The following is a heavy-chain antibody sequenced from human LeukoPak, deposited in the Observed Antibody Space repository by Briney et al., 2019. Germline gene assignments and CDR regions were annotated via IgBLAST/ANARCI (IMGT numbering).Heavy chain of an antibody. V-gene: IGHV3-48*02. CDR2: IDSSSRNI. Sequence: PGGSLRLSCAASGFSFSEYAMNWVPQAPGKGLQWISYIDSSSRNIYYGDSVKGRFTVSRDNAKNSLHLQLNSLRDEDTALYYCAREDDAWGPNTFNVWRQGAMVTVSS. CDR3: AREDDAWGPNTFNV. J-gene: IGHJ3*01. CDR1: GFSFSEYA. D-gene: IGHD7-27*01.